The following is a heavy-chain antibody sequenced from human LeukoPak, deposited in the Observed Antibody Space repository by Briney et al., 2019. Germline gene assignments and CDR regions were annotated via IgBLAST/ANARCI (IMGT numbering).Heavy chain of an antibody. CDR3: AKDDCSSTSCYYYYYGMDV. CDR1: GFTFSSPG. Sequence: PGGSLRLSCAASGFTFSSPGMHWVRQAPGRGLEWVAVISYDGSNKYYADSVKGRFTISRDNSKNTLYLQMNSLRAEDTAVYYCAKDDCSSTSCYYYYYGMDVWGQGTTVTVSS. V-gene: IGHV3-30*18. D-gene: IGHD2-2*01. J-gene: IGHJ6*02. CDR2: ISYDGSNK.